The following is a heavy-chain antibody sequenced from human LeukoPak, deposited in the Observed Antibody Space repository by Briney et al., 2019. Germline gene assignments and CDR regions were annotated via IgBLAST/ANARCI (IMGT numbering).Heavy chain of an antibody. Sequence: PGGSLRLSCAASGFTFSSYSMNWVRQAPGKGLEWVSSISSSSSYIYYADSVKGRFTISRDNAKNSLYLQMNSLRAEDTAVYYCARDRGYSYGPSYYFDYWGQGTLVTVSS. CDR3: ARDRGYSYGPSYYFDY. CDR2: ISSSSSYI. V-gene: IGHV3-21*01. J-gene: IGHJ4*02. CDR1: GFTFSSYS. D-gene: IGHD5-18*01.